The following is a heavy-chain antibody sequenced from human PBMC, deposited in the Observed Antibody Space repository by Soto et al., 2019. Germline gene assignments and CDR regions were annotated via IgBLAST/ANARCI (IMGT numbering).Heavy chain of an antibody. J-gene: IGHJ6*02. CDR2: IYGTGNT. CDR3: SYSSRYSTDV. CDR1: GGSITSSFY. D-gene: IGHD6-13*01. V-gene: IGHV4-39*02. Sequence: QLQLQESGPGLVKPSETLSLSCTVSGGSITSSFYWGWIRQPPGKGLEWIGSIYGTGNTYYNPSLKARVTLSAVTSNIHFSLYLISVAAADTALYYCSYSSRYSTDVWGQGATVTVSS.